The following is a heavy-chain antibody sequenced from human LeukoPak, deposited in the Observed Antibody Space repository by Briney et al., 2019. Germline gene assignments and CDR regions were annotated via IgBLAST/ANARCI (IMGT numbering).Heavy chain of an antibody. V-gene: IGHV3-15*01. Sequence: GGSLRLSCAASGFTFSNAWMNWVRQAPGKGLEWVGRIKNKIASGTTDYAAPVKGRFTISRDDSKNTLFLQMNSLKTEDTAMYYCTTNDAFDIWGQGTMVTVS. CDR3: TTNDAFDI. CDR2: IKNKIASGTT. CDR1: GFTFSNAW. J-gene: IGHJ3*02.